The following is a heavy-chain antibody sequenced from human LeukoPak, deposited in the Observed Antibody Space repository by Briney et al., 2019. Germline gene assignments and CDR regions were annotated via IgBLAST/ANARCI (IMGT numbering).Heavy chain of an antibody. D-gene: IGHD6-19*01. V-gene: IGHV4-4*07. CDR1: GDSISSYY. J-gene: IGHJ4*02. CDR3: ARGGGYSSGWYVS. Sequence: KSSETLSLTCTVSGDSISSYYWSWVRQPAGKGLEWIARIHPSGSTNYNPSLKSRVTLSVDTSKNQFSLKLSSVTAADTAVYYCARGGGYSSGWYVSWGQGTLVTVSS. CDR2: IHPSGST.